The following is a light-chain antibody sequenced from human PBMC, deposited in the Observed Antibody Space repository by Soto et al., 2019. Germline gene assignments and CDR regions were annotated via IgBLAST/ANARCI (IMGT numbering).Light chain of an antibody. V-gene: IGKV2-24*01. CDR2: MIS. Sequence: DIVMTQAPLSSPVTLGQPASISCRSSQSFVHSDGNTYLSWLQQRPGQPPRLLIYMISNRFSGVPDRFSGSGAGTDFTLKISRVEAEDVGVYYCMQATQPYTFGQGTKLEIK. CDR1: QSFVHSDGNTY. CDR3: MQATQPYT. J-gene: IGKJ2*01.